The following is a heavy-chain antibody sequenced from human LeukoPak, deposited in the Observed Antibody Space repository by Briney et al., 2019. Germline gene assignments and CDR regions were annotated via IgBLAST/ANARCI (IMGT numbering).Heavy chain of an antibody. V-gene: IGHV1-46*01. D-gene: IGHD3-10*01. CDR2: INPSGASA. CDR3: ARGHGSGSTNWFDP. Sequence: GASVKVSCKASGYTFTSYYMHWVRQAPGQGLEWMGIINPSGASAMYAQKFQGRVTMTRDMSTATVYLDLSSLRFDDPAVYYCARGHGSGSTNWFDPWGQGTLVTVSS. CDR1: GYTFTSYY. J-gene: IGHJ5*02.